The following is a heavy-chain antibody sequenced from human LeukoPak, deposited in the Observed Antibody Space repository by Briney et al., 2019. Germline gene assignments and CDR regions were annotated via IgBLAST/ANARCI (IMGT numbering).Heavy chain of an antibody. J-gene: IGHJ4*02. CDR1: GFTFSSYE. D-gene: IGHD4-17*01. CDR2: ISSSGSTI. V-gene: IGHV3-48*03. Sequence: GGSLRLSCAASGFTFSSYEMNWVRRAPGKGLEWVSYISSSGSTIYYADSVKGRFTISRENAKNSLYLQMNSLRADDTAVYYCARGATVTTFAHFDYWGQGTLVTVSS. CDR3: ARGATVTTFAHFDY.